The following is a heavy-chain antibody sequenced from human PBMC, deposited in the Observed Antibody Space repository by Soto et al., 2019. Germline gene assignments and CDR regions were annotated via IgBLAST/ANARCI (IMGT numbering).Heavy chain of an antibody. V-gene: IGHV1-3*01. CDR2: INAGNGNT. J-gene: IGHJ6*02. CDR1: GYTFTSYA. D-gene: IGHD2-2*01. CDR3: ARDCISTSCYFAYGMDV. Sequence: ASVKVSCKASGYTFTSYAKHWVRQAPGQRLEWMGWINAGNGNTKYSQKFQGRVTITRDTSASTAYMELSSLRSEDTAVYYCARDCISTSCYFAYGMDVWGQGTTVTVSS.